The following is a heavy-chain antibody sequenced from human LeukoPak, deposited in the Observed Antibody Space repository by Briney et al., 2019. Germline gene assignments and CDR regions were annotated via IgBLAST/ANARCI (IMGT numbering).Heavy chain of an antibody. V-gene: IGHV6-1*01. CDR1: GDSVSTNSAA. CDR3: ARARIAARPPYYYYGMDV. J-gene: IGHJ6*02. D-gene: IGHD6-6*01. CDR2: TYCRSKWYD. Sequence: SQTLSLTCAISGDSVSTNSAAWNWIRQSPSRGLEWLGRTYCRSKWYDDSAVSVKSRITINPDTSKNQFSLQLNSVTPEDTAVYYCARARIAARPPYYYYGMDVWGQGTTVTVSS.